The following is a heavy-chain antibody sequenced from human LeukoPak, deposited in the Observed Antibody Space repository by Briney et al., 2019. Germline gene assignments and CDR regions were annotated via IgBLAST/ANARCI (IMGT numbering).Heavy chain of an antibody. CDR3: TRDRNFPRDQFDY. CDR1: GFTLTHYN. D-gene: IGHD4-11*01. V-gene: IGHV3-23*01. J-gene: IGHJ4*02. Sequence: PGGFLRLSCAASGFTLTHYNMNWVRQAPGKGLEWVSAIRLRDGRPYYADSVQGRFTVSRDFSSNTLYLQMNDLRAEDTAVYYCTRDRNFPRDQFDYWGQGALVTVSS. CDR2: IRLRDGRP.